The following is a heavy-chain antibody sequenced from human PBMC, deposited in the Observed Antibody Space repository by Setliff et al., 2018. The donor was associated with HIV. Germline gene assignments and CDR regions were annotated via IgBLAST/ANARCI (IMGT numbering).Heavy chain of an antibody. V-gene: IGHV3-15*01. CDR3: TTGSALDYYYMDV. Sequence: GGSLRLSCGVSGFTFTNAWMNWVRQAPGKGLEWVGRIKSKGDAVTTDYAAPVKGRFNISRDDSKNTVYLQMHSLEIDDTAVYYCTTGSALDYYYMDVWGKGTTVTV. CDR1: GFTFTNAW. D-gene: IGHD3-10*01. J-gene: IGHJ6*03. CDR2: IKSKGDAVTT.